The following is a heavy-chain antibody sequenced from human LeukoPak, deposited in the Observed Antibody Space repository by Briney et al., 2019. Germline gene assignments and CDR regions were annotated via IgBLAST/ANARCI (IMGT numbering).Heavy chain of an antibody. CDR3: TTRSYDILTGYAFYAFDI. V-gene: IGHV3-72*01. Sequence: GGSLRLSCAGSGFTFSDYYMVWVRQAPGKGLEWVGRSRNKANSYTTEYAASVKGRFTISRDDSKNTLYLQMNSLKTEDTAVYYCTTRSYDILTGYAFYAFDIWGQGTMVTVSS. J-gene: IGHJ3*02. CDR1: GFTFSDYY. D-gene: IGHD3-9*01. CDR2: SRNKANSYTT.